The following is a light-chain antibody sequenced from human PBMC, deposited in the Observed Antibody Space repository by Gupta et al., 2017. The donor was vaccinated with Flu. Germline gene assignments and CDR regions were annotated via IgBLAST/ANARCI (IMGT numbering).Light chain of an antibody. J-gene: IGLJ3*02. CDR2: SKS. CDR1: TGAVTSGLY. V-gene: IGLV7-43*01. CDR3: LLCDGGADAWV. Sequence: VGPPEPALTVSPGVPVPLPCASGTGAVTSGLYANWFQQKPGQAPKGLIYSKSNKPSGTPARFSGSLVGGKAALTLAGVQTEDEAEYYCLLCDGGADAWVFGGGTRLTVL.